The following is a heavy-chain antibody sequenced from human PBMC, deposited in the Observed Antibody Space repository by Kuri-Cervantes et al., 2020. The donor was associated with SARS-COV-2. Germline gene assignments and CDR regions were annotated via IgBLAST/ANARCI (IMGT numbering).Heavy chain of an antibody. CDR1: RGTFSTHG. CDR3: ARDYGNVHFDS. CDR2: IVPMYGTL. D-gene: IGHD4-17*01. V-gene: IGHV1-69*06. J-gene: IGHJ4*02. Sequence: SVKVSCKPSRGTFSTHGVGWVRQAPGQGLEWLGGIVPMYGTLDYAQSFQGRVTITADKSTNTVYMELKSLTSQDTAVYFCARDYGNVHFDSWGQGTLVTVSS.